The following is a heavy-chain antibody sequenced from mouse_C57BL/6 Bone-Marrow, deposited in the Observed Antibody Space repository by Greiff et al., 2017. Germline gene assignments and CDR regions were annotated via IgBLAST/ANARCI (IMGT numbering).Heavy chain of an antibody. CDR3: AHSSGPLAMDY. V-gene: IGHV1-55*01. CDR1: GYTFTSYW. CDR2: IYPGSGST. D-gene: IGHD3-2*02. Sequence: QVQLQQPGAELVKPGASVKMSCKASGYTFTSYWITWVKQRPGQGLEWIGDIYPGSGSTNYNAKFRSKATLTVDTSSSTAYMQLSSLTSEDSAVYYCAHSSGPLAMDYWGQGTSVTVSS. J-gene: IGHJ4*01.